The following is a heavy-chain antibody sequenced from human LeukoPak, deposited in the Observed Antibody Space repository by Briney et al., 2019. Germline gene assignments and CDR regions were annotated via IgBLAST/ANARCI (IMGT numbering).Heavy chain of an antibody. Sequence: PGGTLSLSCAASGFTFSSYSLNWVRQAPGKGLEWVSSISSSSSYIYYADSVKGRFIIFRDNAKKFLYLQINSLGAEAAAVYCCARYCSSTRCYAFHLWRQGTRDTVSS. V-gene: IGHV3-21*01. CDR2: ISSSSSYI. D-gene: IGHD2-2*01. CDR3: ARYCSSTRCYAFHL. J-gene: IGHJ3*01. CDR1: GFTFSSYS.